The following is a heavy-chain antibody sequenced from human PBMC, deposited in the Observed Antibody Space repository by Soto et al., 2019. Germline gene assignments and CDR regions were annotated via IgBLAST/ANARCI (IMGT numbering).Heavy chain of an antibody. V-gene: IGHV4-61*01. CDR1: GGSVSSGSYY. CDR3: ARERGKGAEAGTLYYGMDV. Sequence: SETLSLTCTVSGGSVSSGSYYWSWIRQPPGKGLEWIGYIYYSGSTNYNPSLKSRVTISVDTSKNQFSLKLSSVTAADTAVYYCARERGKGAEAGTLYYGMDVWGQGTTVTVSS. D-gene: IGHD6-13*01. CDR2: IYYSGST. J-gene: IGHJ6*02.